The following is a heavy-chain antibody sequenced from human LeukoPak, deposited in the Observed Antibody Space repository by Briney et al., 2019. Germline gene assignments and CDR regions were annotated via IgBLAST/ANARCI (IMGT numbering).Heavy chain of an antibody. V-gene: IGHV3-7*01. Sequence: GGSLRLSCAASGFTFSSYWMSWVRQAPGKGLEWVANIKQDGSEKYYVDSVKGRFTISRDNSKNTLYLQMNSLRAEDTAVYYCAKDVVTHRSYYYYYMDVWGKGTTVTVSS. D-gene: IGHD4-23*01. CDR2: IKQDGSEK. CDR3: AKDVVTHRSYYYYYMDV. J-gene: IGHJ6*03. CDR1: GFTFSSYW.